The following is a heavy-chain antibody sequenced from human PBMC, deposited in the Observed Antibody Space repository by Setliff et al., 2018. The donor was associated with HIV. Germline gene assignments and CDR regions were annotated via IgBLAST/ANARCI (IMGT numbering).Heavy chain of an antibody. D-gene: IGHD6-13*01. CDR2: IILNGGVV. CDR1: GGTFSGYA. J-gene: IGHJ4*02. Sequence: ASVKVSCKASGGTFSGYAINWVRQAPGQGLEWLGNIILNGGVVYYAQRFQGRVTITTVQSTSTAYLELSSLRSDDTAVYYCARDPSSWFYLDYWGQGTLVTVSS. CDR3: ARDPSSWFYLDY. V-gene: IGHV1-69*04.